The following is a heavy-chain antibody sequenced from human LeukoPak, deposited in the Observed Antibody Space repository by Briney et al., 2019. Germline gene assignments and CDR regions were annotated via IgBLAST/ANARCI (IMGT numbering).Heavy chain of an antibody. CDR3: AKPAYAGYYYYMDV. Sequence: PGGSLRLSCAASGFTFDDYAMHWVRQVPGKGLEWVALISYDGSNKYYADSVKGRFTISRDNSKNTLYLQMNSLRVEDTAVYYCAKPAYAGYYYYMDVWGKGTTVTVSS. V-gene: IGHV3-30*18. J-gene: IGHJ6*03. CDR1: GFTFDDYA. D-gene: IGHD3-16*01. CDR2: ISYDGSNK.